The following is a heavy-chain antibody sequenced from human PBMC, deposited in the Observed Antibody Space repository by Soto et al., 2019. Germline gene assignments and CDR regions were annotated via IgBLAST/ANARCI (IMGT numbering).Heavy chain of an antibody. J-gene: IGHJ6*02. Sequence: QVQLQQWGAGLLKPSETLSLTCAVYGGSFSGYYWSWIRQPPGKGLEWIGEINHSGSTNYNPSLKRRVTISVDTSKKQFSLKLSSVTAADTAVYYCARGRIAARPGYYYGLDVWGQGTTVTVSS. CDR3: ARGRIAARPGYYYGLDV. V-gene: IGHV4-34*01. CDR1: GGSFSGYY. D-gene: IGHD6-6*01. CDR2: INHSGST.